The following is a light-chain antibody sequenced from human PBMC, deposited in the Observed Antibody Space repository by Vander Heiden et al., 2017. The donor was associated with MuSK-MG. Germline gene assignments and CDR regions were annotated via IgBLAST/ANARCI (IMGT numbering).Light chain of an antibody. J-gene: IGLJ2*01. CDR3: QSYDNSHLI. CDR2: SNT. V-gene: IGLV1-40*01. Sequence: QSVLTQPPSVSGAPGQRVTISCTGSSSNIGAGYDVHCYQPLPRAAPTLRSYSNTKRPSGVPDRFSGSKSGTSASLAITGLQAEDESDLYCQSYDNSHLIFGGGTKLTVL. CDR1: SSNIGAGYD.